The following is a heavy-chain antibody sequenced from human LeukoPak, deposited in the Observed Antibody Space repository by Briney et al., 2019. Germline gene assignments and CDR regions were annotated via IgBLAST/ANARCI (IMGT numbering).Heavy chain of an antibody. Sequence: SVTLSCTASGGTFTSYAISWVRQAPGQGLELMGGGSPIFSTANYAQKFQGRVTITADKSTSTAYMELSSLRSEDTAVYYCARSRKRGDYGSSCDYWGQGTLVTVSS. D-gene: IGHD3-10*01. CDR1: GGTFTSYA. CDR2: GSPIFSTA. J-gene: IGHJ4*02. CDR3: ARSRKRGDYGSSCDY. V-gene: IGHV1-69*06.